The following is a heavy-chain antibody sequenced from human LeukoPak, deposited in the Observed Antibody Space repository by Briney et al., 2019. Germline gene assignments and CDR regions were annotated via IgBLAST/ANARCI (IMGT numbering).Heavy chain of an antibody. D-gene: IGHD2-15*01. V-gene: IGHV3-48*03. J-gene: IGHJ6*02. CDR2: ISSSGSTI. CDR1: GFTFSSYE. CDR3: ARALLPLNYYYYGMDV. Sequence: GGSLRLSCAASGFTFSSYEMNRVRQAPGKGLEWVSYISSSGSTIYYADSVKGRFTISRDNAKNSLYLQMNSLRAEDTAVYYCARALLPLNYYYYGMDVWGQGTTVTVSS.